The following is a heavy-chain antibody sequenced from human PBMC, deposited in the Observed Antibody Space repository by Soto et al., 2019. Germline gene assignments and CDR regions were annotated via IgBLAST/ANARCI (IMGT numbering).Heavy chain of an antibody. J-gene: IGHJ4*02. V-gene: IGHV1-8*01. CDR2: MNPNSGNT. D-gene: IGHD3-16*02. CDR3: ARGLFLGGVIGSLRGFDY. CDR1: GYTFTSYD. Sequence: ASVKVSCKASGYTFTSYDINWVRQATGQGLEWMGWMNPNSGNTGYAQKFQGRVTMTRNTSISTAYMELSSLRSEDTAVYYCARGLFLGGVIGSLRGFDYWGQGTLVTVSS.